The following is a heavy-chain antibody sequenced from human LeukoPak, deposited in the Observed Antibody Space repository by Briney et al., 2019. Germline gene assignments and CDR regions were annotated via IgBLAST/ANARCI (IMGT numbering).Heavy chain of an antibody. V-gene: IGHV4-59*01. D-gene: IGHD3-16*01. CDR1: DDSISDYY. J-gene: IGHJ4*02. Sequence: PSETLSLTCTVSDDSISDYYRGLIRQPPGKGLEWIGYFHNSGTSTYNPSLKSRVTISADTSKNQFSLKLNSLTTADTAVYYCTRGAGWLIDYWGQGILVTVSS. CDR2: FHNSGTS. CDR3: TRGAGWLIDY.